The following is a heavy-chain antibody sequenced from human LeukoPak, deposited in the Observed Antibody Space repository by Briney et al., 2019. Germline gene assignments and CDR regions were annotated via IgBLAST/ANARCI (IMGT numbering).Heavy chain of an antibody. D-gene: IGHD2-21*01. V-gene: IGHV4-59*08. CDR2: IYYSGST. CDR3: ARRAMWQSYFDY. Sequence: SETLSLTCTVSGGSISSYYWSWIRQPPGKGLEWIGYIYYSGSTNYNPSLKSRVTISVDTSKTQFSLKLSSVTAADTAVYYCARRAMWQSYFDYWGQGTLVTVSS. J-gene: IGHJ4*02. CDR1: GGSISSYY.